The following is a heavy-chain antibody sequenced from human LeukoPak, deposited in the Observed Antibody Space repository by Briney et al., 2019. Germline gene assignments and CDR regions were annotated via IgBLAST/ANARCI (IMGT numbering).Heavy chain of an antibody. CDR2: MSPNSGNT. CDR3: ARGDILTDNWFDP. CDR1: GYTFTSYD. D-gene: IGHD3-9*01. V-gene: IGHV1-8*01. J-gene: IGHJ5*02. Sequence: ASVKVSCKASGYTFTSYDINWVRQATGQGLEWMGWMSPNSGNTGYAQKFQGRVTMTRSTSMSTAYMELSSLRSEDTAVYYCARGDILTDNWFDPWGQGTLVTVSS.